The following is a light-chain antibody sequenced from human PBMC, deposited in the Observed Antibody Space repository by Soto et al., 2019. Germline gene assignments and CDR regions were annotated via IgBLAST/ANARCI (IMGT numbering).Light chain of an antibody. J-gene: IGLJ1*01. CDR3: SSYTSSSRV. CDR1: GIDFGGYNY. Sequence: QSVLTQPASVSGSPGQSITISCTGTGIDFGGYNYVSWYQQHPGKAPKLMIYDVTNRPSGVSNRFSGSKSGNTASLTISGLQAEDEADYYCSSYTSSSRVFGTGTKVTVL. V-gene: IGLV2-14*03. CDR2: DVT.